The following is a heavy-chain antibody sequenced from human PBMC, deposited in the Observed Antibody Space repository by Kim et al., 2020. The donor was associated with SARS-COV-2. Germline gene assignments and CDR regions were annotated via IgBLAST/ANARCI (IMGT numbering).Heavy chain of an antibody. J-gene: IGHJ4*02. V-gene: IGHV3-15*01. CDR1: GFTFSNAW. D-gene: IGHD3-16*01. Sequence: GGSLRLSCAASGFTFSNAWMNWVRQAPGNGLEWVDRIITKTDGGTTDYAAPVKGRFTISRDDSKNTLYLQMNSLKTEDTAIYYCTTARGGHYWGQGTLVIVSS. CDR2: IITKTDGGTT. CDR3: TTARGGHY.